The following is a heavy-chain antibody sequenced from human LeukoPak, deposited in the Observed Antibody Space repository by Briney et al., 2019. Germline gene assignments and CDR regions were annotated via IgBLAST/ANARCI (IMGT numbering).Heavy chain of an antibody. J-gene: IGHJ3*02. CDR1: GLSFSSDW. V-gene: IGHV3-21*01. D-gene: IGHD6-19*01. CDR2: ISSSSSYI. CDR3: ARSSIAVAGTLDAFDI. Sequence: PGGSLRLSCAAAGLSFSSDWMNWVRQAPGKGLEWVSSISSSSSYIYYADSVKGRFTISRDNAKNSLYLQMNSLRAEDTAVYYCARSSIAVAGTLDAFDIWGQGTMVTVSS.